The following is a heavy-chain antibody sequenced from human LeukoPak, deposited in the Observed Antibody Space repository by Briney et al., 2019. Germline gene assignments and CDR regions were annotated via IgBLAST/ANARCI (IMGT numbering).Heavy chain of an antibody. CDR1: GFTFSNYN. CDR3: ATGDYGVHGDY. CDR2: INQDGNKK. D-gene: IGHD4/OR15-4a*01. V-gene: IGHV3-7*03. J-gene: IGHJ4*02. Sequence: GGSLRLSCAASGFTFSNYNMNWVRQAPGKGLEWVAHINQDGNKKYYVDSVKGRFTIFRDNAKNSLYLQMNSLRAEDTAVYYCATGDYGVHGDYWGQGILVTVSS.